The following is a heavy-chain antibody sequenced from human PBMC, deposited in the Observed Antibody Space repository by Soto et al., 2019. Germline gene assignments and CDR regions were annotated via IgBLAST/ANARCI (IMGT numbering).Heavy chain of an antibody. Sequence: EVQLLESGGGLVQPGGSLRLSCAASGFTFSSYAMSWVRQAPGKGLEWVSAISGSGGSTYYADSVKGRFTISRDNSKNTLYLQMNCLSAEDRAVYYCEKVVRTEGYSCGDRFDYWGQGTLVTVSS. J-gene: IGHJ4*02. V-gene: IGHV3-23*01. CDR1: GFTFSSYA. CDR3: EKVVRTEGYSCGDRFDY. CDR2: ISGSGGST. D-gene: IGHD5-18*01.